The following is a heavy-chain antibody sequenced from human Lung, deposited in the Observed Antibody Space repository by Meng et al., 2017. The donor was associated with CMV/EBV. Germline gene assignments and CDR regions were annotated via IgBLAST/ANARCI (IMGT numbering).Heavy chain of an antibody. CDR3: ARAGAAVTTHFDF. CDR2: FSAEKGNT. CDR1: GYTFGIFS. D-gene: IGHD4-17*01. Sequence: QVQLVQAGAEFQKPGASVKVPRKASGYTFGIFSITWVRQAPGQGLEGVGWFSAEKGNTNYAQKFQGRVTLTTDTSTKTAYMDLRGLRSDDSAVYYCARAGAAVTTHFDFWGRGTLVTVSS. J-gene: IGHJ4*02. V-gene: IGHV1-18*01.